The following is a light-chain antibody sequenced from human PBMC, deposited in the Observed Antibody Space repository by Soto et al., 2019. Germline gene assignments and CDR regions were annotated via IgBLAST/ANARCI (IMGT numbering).Light chain of an antibody. CDR2: GAS. Sequence: EIVLTQSPATLSVSPGERVTLSCRASQSISDTLAWYQQKPGQAPRLLIHGASTRATGFPGRFSGSGSGTDFTLTISSLEPEDFAVYYCQERNRWPRGTFGAGTKVDIK. CDR1: QSISDT. V-gene: IGKV3-15*01. CDR3: QERNRWPRGT. J-gene: IGKJ4*01.